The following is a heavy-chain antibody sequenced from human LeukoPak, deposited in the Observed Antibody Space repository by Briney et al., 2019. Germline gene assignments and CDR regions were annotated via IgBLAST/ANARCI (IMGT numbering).Heavy chain of an antibody. CDR1: GGSISSYY. Sequence: RSSETLSLTCTVSGGSISSYYWSWIRQPPGKGLEWIGYIYYSGSTNYNPSLKSRVTISVDTSKNQFSLKLSSVTAADTAVYYCARVPTYYYDSSGYYSEYFDYWGQGTLVTVSS. D-gene: IGHD3-22*01. V-gene: IGHV4-59*01. J-gene: IGHJ4*02. CDR3: ARVPTYYYDSSGYYSEYFDY. CDR2: IYYSGST.